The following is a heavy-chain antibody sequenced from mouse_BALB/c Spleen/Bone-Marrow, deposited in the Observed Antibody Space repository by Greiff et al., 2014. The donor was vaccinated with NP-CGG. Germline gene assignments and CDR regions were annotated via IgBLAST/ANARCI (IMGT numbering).Heavy chain of an antibody. Sequence: EVQLQQPGAELVKPGASVKLSCTASGFNIKDTYMHWVKQRPEQGLEWIGRIDPANGNTKYDPKFQGKPTITADTSSNTAYLQLSSRTSEDTAVYYCARYYYGSSYFDYWGQGTTLTVSS. V-gene: IGHV14-3*02. CDR3: ARYYYGSSYFDY. J-gene: IGHJ2*01. CDR2: IDPANGNT. D-gene: IGHD1-1*01. CDR1: GFNIKDTY.